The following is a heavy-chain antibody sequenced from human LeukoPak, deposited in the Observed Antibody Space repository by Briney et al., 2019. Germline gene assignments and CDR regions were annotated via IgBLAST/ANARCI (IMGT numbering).Heavy chain of an antibody. J-gene: IGHJ6*02. Sequence: GGSLRLSCAASGFSFGSYDMNWVRQAPGKGLEWVSSITTSSSYIYYADSVKGRFTASRDNAKNSLYLQMNSLRAEDTAVYCCASHIVVVTAIRYYAMDVWGQGTTVTVSS. V-gene: IGHV3-21*01. CDR1: GFSFGSYD. CDR3: ASHIVVVTAIRYYAMDV. D-gene: IGHD2-2*01. CDR2: ITTSSSYI.